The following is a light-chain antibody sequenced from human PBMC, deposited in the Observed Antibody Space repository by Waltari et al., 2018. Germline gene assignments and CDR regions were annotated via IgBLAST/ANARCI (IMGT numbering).Light chain of an antibody. CDR2: GNS. CDR3: QSYDSSLSGSNV. J-gene: IGLJ1*01. Sequence: QSVLTQPPSVSGAPGQRVTISCTGSSSNIGAGYDVHWYQQLPGTAPKLLIYGNSNGPSGVPDRFSGSKSGTSASLAITGLQAEDEADYYCQSYDSSLSGSNVFGTGTKVTVL. CDR1: SSNIGAGYD. V-gene: IGLV1-40*01.